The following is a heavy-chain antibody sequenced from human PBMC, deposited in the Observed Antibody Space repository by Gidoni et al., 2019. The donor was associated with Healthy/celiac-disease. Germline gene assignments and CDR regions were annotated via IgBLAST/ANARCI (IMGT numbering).Heavy chain of an antibody. V-gene: IGHV3-23*04. CDR2: ISGSGGST. Sequence: EVQLVESGGGLVQPGGSLRLSCAASGSTFSSYAMSWVRKAPGKGLEWVSAISGSGGSTYYADSVKGRFTISRDNSKNTLYLQMNSLRAEDTAVYYCAARCYYYDSSDYWGQGTLVTVSS. CDR3: AARCYYYDSSDY. J-gene: IGHJ4*02. CDR1: GSTFSSYA. D-gene: IGHD3-22*01.